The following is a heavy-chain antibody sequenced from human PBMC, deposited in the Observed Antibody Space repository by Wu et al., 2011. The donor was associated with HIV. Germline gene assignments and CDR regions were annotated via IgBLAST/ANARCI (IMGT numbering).Heavy chain of an antibody. J-gene: IGHJ4*02. Sequence: QVQLVQSGAEVKKPGASVKVSCRASGYTFTGYYMHWVRQAPGQGLEWMGWINPNSGGTNYAQKFQGRVTMTTDTSISAAYMELSRLRSDDTAVYYCARDRARSSGWYYFDYWGQGTLVTVSS. D-gene: IGHD6-19*01. CDR1: GYTFTGYY. CDR2: INPNSGGT. V-gene: IGHV1-2*02. CDR3: ARDRARSSGWYYFDY.